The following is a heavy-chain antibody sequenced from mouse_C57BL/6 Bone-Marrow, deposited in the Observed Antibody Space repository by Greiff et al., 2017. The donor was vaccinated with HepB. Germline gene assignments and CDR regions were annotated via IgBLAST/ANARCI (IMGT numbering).Heavy chain of an antibody. CDR3: AREEGYYDSYAMDY. D-gene: IGHD1-1*02. CDR2: IYPGSGNT. CDR1: GYTFTDYY. V-gene: IGHV1-76*01. J-gene: IGHJ4*01. Sequence: VQLQQSGAELVRPGASVKLSCKASGYTFTDYYINWVKQRPGQGLEWIARIYPGSGNTYYNEKFKGKATLTAEKSSSTAYMQLSSLTSEDSAVYFCAREEGYYDSYAMDYWGQGTSVTVSS.